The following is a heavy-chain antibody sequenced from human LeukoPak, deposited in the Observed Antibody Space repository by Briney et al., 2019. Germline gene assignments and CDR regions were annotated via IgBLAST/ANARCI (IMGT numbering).Heavy chain of an antibody. CDR2: IYYSGST. J-gene: IGHJ6*02. CDR3: ARVPPDDYYGMDV. V-gene: IGHV4-59*01. Sequence: SETLSLTCTVSGGSISSYYWSWIRQPPGKGLEWIGYIYYSGSTNYNPSLKSRVTISVDTSKNQFSLKLSSVTAADTAVYYCARVPPDDYYGMDVWGQGTTVTVSS. CDR1: GGSISSYY.